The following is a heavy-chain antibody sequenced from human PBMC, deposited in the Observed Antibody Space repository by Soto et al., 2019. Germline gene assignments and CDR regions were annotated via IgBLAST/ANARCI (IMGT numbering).Heavy chain of an antibody. CDR2: INLDGRT. J-gene: IGHJ4*02. Sequence: QVQLQESGPGRVQPSGTLSLTCGVSGASITATNWWSWVRQPPAKGLEWIGEINLDGRTNRNPSLKSRVTLSMDKSRNEIALKLTSVTAADTAVYYCAREVFGSYAPAGYCGQGTLVTVSS. D-gene: IGHD1-20*01. CDR1: GASITATNW. CDR3: AREVFGSYAPAGY. V-gene: IGHV4-4*02.